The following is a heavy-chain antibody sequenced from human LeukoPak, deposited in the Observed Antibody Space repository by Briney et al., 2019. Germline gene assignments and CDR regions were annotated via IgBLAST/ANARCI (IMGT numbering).Heavy chain of an antibody. CDR3: ARRLSKSSGGSRGGFDI. CDR2: IYHDGST. J-gene: IGHJ3*02. V-gene: IGHV4-4*02. Sequence: SETLSLTCAVSGGSISSSDWWSWVRQPPGKGLEWIGEIYHDGSTNYNPSLKSRVTISVDTSKNQFSLKLSSVTAADTAVYYCARRLSKSSGGSRGGFDIWGQGTIITVSS. D-gene: IGHD1-26*01. CDR1: GGSISSSDW.